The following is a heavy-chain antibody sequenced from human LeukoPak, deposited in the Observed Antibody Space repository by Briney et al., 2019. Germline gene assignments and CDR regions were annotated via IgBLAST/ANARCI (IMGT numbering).Heavy chain of an antibody. Sequence: QPGRSLRLSCAASGFTFSSYGMHWVRQAPGKGLEWVAVIWYDGSNKYYADSVKGRFTISRDNSKNTLYLQMNSLRAEDTAVYYCARGELHNPPSFDYWGQGTLVTVSS. CDR1: GFTFSSYG. CDR3: ARGELHNPPSFDY. V-gene: IGHV3-33*01. CDR2: IWYDGSNK. J-gene: IGHJ4*02. D-gene: IGHD1-26*01.